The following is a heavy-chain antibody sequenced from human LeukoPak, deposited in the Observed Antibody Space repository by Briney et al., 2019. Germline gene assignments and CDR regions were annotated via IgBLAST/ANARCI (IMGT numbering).Heavy chain of an antibody. Sequence: GGSLRLSCAASGFTFSSHSMNWVRQAPGKGLEWVSSISSSSSHIYYADSVKGRFTISRDNAKNSLYLQMNSLRAEDTAVYYCARGGLYSSSSYYYYMDAWGKGTTVTVSS. D-gene: IGHD6-6*01. J-gene: IGHJ6*03. CDR2: ISSSSSHI. CDR1: GFTFSSHS. CDR3: ARGGLYSSSSYYYYMDA. V-gene: IGHV3-21*01.